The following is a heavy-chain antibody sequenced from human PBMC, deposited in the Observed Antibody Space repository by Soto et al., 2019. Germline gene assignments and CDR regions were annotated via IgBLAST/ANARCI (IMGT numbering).Heavy chain of an antibody. D-gene: IGHD2-2*01. CDR1: GFTFSDYY. V-gene: IGHV3-11*01. J-gene: IGHJ3*01. CDR3: ARKRPYQPAD. CDR2: ISYSGSVI. Sequence: QVQLVESGGGLVKPGGSLRLSCAASGFTFSDYYMSWIRQAPGKGLDWISYISYSGSVISYANSVKGRFTISRDKAKNSLYLQRNGLRADETAVYYCARKRPYQPADWGQGTMVTVSS.